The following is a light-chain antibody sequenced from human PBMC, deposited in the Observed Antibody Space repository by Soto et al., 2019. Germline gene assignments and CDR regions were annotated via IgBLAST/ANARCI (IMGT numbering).Light chain of an antibody. CDR2: STD. CDR1: SPNIGSNT. CDR3: ATWDDRLRGQV. V-gene: IGLV1-44*01. J-gene: IGLJ1*01. Sequence: QSVLTQPPSASETPGQRVTISCSGSSPNIGSNTVSWYQQLPGTAPKLLIYSTDQRPSGVPDRFSGSKSGTSASLAISGLQSEDEADYYCATWDDRLRGQVFGTGTKLTVL.